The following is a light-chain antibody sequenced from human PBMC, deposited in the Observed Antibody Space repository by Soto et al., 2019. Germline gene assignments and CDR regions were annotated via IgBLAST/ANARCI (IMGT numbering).Light chain of an antibody. CDR1: QSVSNY. CDR3: HQYGISPLT. Sequence: EVVLTQSPATLSLSPGERATLSCRASQSVSNYLAWYQQKTGQAPRLLIYDASNRATGIPARFSGSGSGTDFTLTVSSLEPEDFAVYYCHQYGISPLTFGGGTRVEI. CDR2: DAS. V-gene: IGKV3-11*01. J-gene: IGKJ4*01.